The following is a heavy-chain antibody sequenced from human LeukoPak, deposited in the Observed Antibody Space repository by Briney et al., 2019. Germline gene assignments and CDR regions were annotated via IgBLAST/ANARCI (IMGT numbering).Heavy chain of an antibody. V-gene: IGHV3-23*01. J-gene: IGHJ3*02. CDR2: ISGSGGST. CDR1: GFTFSSYA. CDR3: AKGMEYYYGSGSYPDI. D-gene: IGHD3-10*01. Sequence: PGGSLRLSCAASGFTFSSYAMSWVRQAPGKGLEWVSAISGSGGSTYYADSVKGRFTISRDNSKNTLYLQMNSLRAEGTAVYYCAKGMEYYYGSGSYPDIWGQGTMVTVSS.